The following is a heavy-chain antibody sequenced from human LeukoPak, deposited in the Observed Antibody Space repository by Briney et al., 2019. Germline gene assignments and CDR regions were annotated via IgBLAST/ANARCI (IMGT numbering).Heavy chain of an antibody. Sequence: GASVKVSCKASGGTFSSYAISWVRQAPGQGLEWMGGIIPIFGTANYAQKFQGRVTITADESTSTAYMELSSLRSEDTAVYYCARGGYSYGPTGYYYYYMDVRGKGTTVTVSS. V-gene: IGHV1-69*01. CDR1: GGTFSSYA. CDR2: IIPIFGTA. CDR3: ARGGYSYGPTGYYYYYMDV. J-gene: IGHJ6*03. D-gene: IGHD5-18*01.